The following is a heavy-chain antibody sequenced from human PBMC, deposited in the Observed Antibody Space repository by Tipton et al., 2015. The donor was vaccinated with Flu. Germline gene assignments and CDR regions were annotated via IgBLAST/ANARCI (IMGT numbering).Heavy chain of an antibody. CDR2: LYDSGIT. V-gene: IGHV4-39*07. D-gene: IGHD3-10*01. CDR3: ARGIGGYNYLDF. CDR1: GGSIGSSTHY. Sequence: LRLPCTVFGGSIGSSTHYWGWIRQPPGKGLEWIGSLYDSGITYYNPSLKSRVTISLDTSKNQFSLVMNSLTAADTAVYYCARGIGGYNYLDFWGQGTLVIVSS. J-gene: IGHJ4*02.